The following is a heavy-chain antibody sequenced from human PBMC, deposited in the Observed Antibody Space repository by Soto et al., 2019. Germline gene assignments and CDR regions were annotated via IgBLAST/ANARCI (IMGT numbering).Heavy chain of an antibody. V-gene: IGHV3-74*01. J-gene: IGHJ4*02. D-gene: IGHD6-25*01. CDR3: TRDSGYGFDY. CDR2: INGDGGTT. CDR1: GFTFSSRW. Sequence: PGGSLRLSCATSGFTFSSRWMHWVRQAPGRELVWVSRINGDGGTTIYADSVKGRFTISRDNAKTTLYLHMSSLRAEDTAVYYCTRDSGYGFDYWGQGTLVTVSS.